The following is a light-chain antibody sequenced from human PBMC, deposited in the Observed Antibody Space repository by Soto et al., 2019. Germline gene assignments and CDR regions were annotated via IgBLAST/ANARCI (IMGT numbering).Light chain of an antibody. J-gene: IGKJ1*01. Sequence: TQMTQSPSSLSASVGDRVTITCRASQSISTWLAWYQQRAGKAPKLLIYKASNLESGVPSRFSGSGSGTDFSLTISSLQPEDFATYNCQQSYSTTRTFGQGTKVDIK. CDR1: QSISTW. CDR2: KAS. V-gene: IGKV1-5*03. CDR3: QQSYSTTRT.